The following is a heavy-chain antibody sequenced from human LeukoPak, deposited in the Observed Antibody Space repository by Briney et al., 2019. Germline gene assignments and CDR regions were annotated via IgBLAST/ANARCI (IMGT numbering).Heavy chain of an antibody. Sequence: GGSLRLSCAASGFTFTDHCMDWVRQAPGKGLEWVGRTGKKDKSYTTEYAASVKGRFTISRDDSKNSVYLQMNSLKTEDTAVYYCARENCSSTSCYGHYFDYWGQGTLVTVSS. CDR1: GFTFTDHC. D-gene: IGHD2-2*01. CDR2: TGKKDKSYTT. J-gene: IGHJ4*02. CDR3: ARENCSSTSCYGHYFDY. V-gene: IGHV3-72*01.